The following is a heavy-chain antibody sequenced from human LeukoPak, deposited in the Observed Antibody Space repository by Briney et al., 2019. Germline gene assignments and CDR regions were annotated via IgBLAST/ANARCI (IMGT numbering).Heavy chain of an antibody. CDR3: ARDEARSSAVYYFDY. Sequence: GASVKVSCKASGYTFTGYYMHWVRQAPGQGLEWMGRINPNSGGTNYAQKFQGRVTMTRDTSISTAYMELSRLRSDDTAVYYCARDEARSSAVYYFDYWGQGTLVTVSS. J-gene: IGHJ4*02. CDR2: INPNSGGT. CDR1: GYTFTGYY. D-gene: IGHD6-6*01. V-gene: IGHV1-2*06.